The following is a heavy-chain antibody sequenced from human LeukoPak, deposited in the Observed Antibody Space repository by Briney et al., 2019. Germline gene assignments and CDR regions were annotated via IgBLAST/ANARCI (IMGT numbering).Heavy chain of an antibody. V-gene: IGHV3-23*01. Sequence: GGTLRLSCAASGFTFSTYAMSWVRQAPGKGLEWVSTISGSGGYTYYADSVKGRFTISRDNSKNTLYLQMNSLRAEDTAVYYCARVSVGRYYFDNWGQGTPVTVS. CDR3: ARVSVGRYYFDN. J-gene: IGHJ4*02. CDR2: ISGSGGYT. CDR1: GFTFSTYA. D-gene: IGHD3-3*02.